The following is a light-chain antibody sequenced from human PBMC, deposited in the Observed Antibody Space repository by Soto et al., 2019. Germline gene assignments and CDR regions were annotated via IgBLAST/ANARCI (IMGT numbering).Light chain of an antibody. CDR2: QAS. J-gene: IGKJ1*01. Sequence: DIRISHSPGARGAAVGVGGTITCRASQSISRSLAWYQQKPGKAHKLLIYQASTLESGVPSRFSGSGSGTEFSLTISILHPDDFATYYCQQYNGAFRSFGQGTKVDIK. CDR1: QSISRS. CDR3: QQYNGAFRS. V-gene: IGKV1-5*03.